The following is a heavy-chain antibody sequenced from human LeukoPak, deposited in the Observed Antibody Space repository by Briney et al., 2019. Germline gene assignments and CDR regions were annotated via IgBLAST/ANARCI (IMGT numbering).Heavy chain of an antibody. J-gene: IGHJ6*03. V-gene: IGHV3-7*01. CDR1: GFTFSSYE. CDR3: ARVVSFSGLTEALHIYYYYYMDV. CDR2: IKQDGSEK. Sequence: GGSLRLSCAASGFTFSSYEMNWVRQAPGKGLEWVANIKQDGSEKYYVDSVKGRFTISRDNAKNSLYLQMNSLRAEDTAVYYCARVVSFSGLTEALHIYYYYYMDVWGKGTTVTISS. D-gene: IGHD3-9*01.